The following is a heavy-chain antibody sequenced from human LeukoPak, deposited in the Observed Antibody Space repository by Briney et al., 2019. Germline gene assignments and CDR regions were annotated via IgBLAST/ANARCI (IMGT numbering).Heavy chain of an antibody. CDR1: GGSFSGYY. Sequence: SETLSLTCAVYGGSFSGYYWSWIRQLPGKGLEWIGENNHSGSTNYNPSLKSRVTISVDTSKNQFSLKLSSVAAADTAVYYCARLTRGYYYYGMVVWGQGTTVTVSS. J-gene: IGHJ6*02. V-gene: IGHV4-34*01. CDR3: ARLTRGYYYYGMVV. CDR2: NNHSGST. D-gene: IGHD6-6*01.